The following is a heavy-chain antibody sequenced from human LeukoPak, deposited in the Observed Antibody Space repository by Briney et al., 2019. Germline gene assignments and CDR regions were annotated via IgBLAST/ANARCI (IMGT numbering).Heavy chain of an antibody. V-gene: IGHV4-59*01. Sequence: GSLRLSCAASGFTFNNYAMSWVRQAPGKGLEWIGYIYYSGSTNYNPSLKSRVTISVDTSKNQFSLKLSSVTAADTAVYYCAAWGGTGIDYWGQGTLVTVSS. D-gene: IGHD3-16*01. CDR3: AAWGGTGIDY. J-gene: IGHJ4*02. CDR1: GFTFNNYA. CDR2: IYYSGST.